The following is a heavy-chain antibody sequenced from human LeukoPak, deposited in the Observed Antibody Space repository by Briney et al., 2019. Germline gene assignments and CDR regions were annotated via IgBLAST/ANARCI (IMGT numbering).Heavy chain of an antibody. CDR3: ARVGDILLVPAALVLDP. Sequence: PSETLSLTCTVSCGSINSSSYYWGWIRQPPGKGLEWIGNIYYSGSTYYNPSLKSRVTISVDTSKNQFSLKLNSVTAADTAVYYCARVGDILLVPAALVLDPWGQGTLVTVSS. J-gene: IGHJ5*02. V-gene: IGHV4-39*07. CDR2: IYYSGST. D-gene: IGHD2-2*01. CDR1: CGSINSSSYY.